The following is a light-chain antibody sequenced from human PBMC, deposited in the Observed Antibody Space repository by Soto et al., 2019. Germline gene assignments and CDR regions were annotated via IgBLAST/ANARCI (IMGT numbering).Light chain of an antibody. J-gene: IGLJ1*01. CDR2: DVN. V-gene: IGLV2-14*01. CDR1: SSDVGGYNL. Sequence: QSALTQPASVSGSPGQSITISCTGTSSDVGGYNLVSWYQQYPDKAPKLMIFDVNTRPSGVSNRFSGSKSVNTASLTISGLQAEDEADYYRSSYTTSSTLPYVFGTGTKVTVL. CDR3: SSYTTSSTLPYV.